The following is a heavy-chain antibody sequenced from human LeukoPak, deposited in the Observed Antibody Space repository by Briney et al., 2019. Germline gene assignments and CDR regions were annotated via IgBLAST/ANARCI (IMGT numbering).Heavy chain of an antibody. CDR2: IYTSGST. CDR1: GGSISSYY. D-gene: IGHD2-2*02. CDR3: ARESQYTLGYYMDV. V-gene: IGHV4-4*07. Sequence: SETLSLTCTVSGGSISSYYWSWIQQPAGKGLEWIGRIYTSGSTNYNPSLKSRVTMSVDTSKNQFSLKLSSVTAADTAVYYCARESQYTLGYYMDVWGKGTTVTVSS. J-gene: IGHJ6*03.